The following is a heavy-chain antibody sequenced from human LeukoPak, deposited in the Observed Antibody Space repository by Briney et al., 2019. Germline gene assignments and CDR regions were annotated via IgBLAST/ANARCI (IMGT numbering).Heavy chain of an antibody. V-gene: IGHV4-39*01. CDR3: ASMGIVGASYYFDY. D-gene: IGHD1-26*01. CDR2: IYYSGST. J-gene: IGHJ4*02. Sequence: PSETLSLTCTVSGGSISSSSYYWGWLRQPPGKGLEWIGSIYYSGSTYYNPSLKSRVTISVDTSKNQFSLKLSSVTAEDTAVYYCASMGIVGASYYFDYWGQGTLVTVSS. CDR1: GGSISSSSYY.